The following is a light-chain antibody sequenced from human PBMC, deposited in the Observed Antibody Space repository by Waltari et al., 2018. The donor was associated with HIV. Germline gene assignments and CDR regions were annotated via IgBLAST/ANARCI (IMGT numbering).Light chain of an antibody. CDR3: ASWDDSLNGPV. CDR2: GKN. Sequence: QSVLTQPPSASGTPEQRVTISCSGTTSHIGRNTVSCFQQFPGPAPKVLLYGKNQRPSGVPDRFPCSKSGTSASLAISGLQSEDEADYYCASWDDSLNGPVFGGGTKLTVV. V-gene: IGLV1-44*01. J-gene: IGLJ2*01. CDR1: TSHIGRNT.